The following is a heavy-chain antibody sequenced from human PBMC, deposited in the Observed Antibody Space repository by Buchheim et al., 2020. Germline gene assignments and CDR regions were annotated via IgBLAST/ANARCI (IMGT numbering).Heavy chain of an antibody. CDR1: GFTDNYNY. CDR2: IYSDGNT. J-gene: IGHJ4*02. CDR3: ARASPGRGYFEN. Sequence: EVQLVESGGGLVQPGGSLRLSCAASGFTDNYNYMTWVRQAPGQGLECVSTIYSDGNTYYAESVKDRFTLSSDLSKNTLYLQMNRLRSDDTAVYYCARASPGRGYFENWGQGTL. V-gene: IGHV3-66*02.